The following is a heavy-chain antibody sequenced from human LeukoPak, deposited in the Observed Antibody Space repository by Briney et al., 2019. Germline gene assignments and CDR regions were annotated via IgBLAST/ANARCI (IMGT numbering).Heavy chain of an antibody. V-gene: IGHV4-59*01. CDR1: GDSISTYY. CDR2: FYYSGGT. J-gene: IGHJ4*02. CDR3: ARGQGGNYYLNYFDY. Sequence: SETLSLTCTVSGDSISTYYWSWIRQPPGKGLEWIGHFYYSGGTSYSPSLKSRLTISVDTSSNQFSLKLTSVTAADTAVYFCARGQGGNYYLNYFDYWGQGALVTVSS. D-gene: IGHD1-26*01.